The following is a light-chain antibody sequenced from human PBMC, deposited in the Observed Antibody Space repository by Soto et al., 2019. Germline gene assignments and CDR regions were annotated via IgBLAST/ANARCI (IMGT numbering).Light chain of an antibody. Sequence: DIQLTQSPSSLSASVGYPVTITCRASQTVSRYLYWYQQKSGTAPKLLIYAASTLHTGVPSRFSGRGSGTDFTLTINNLQREDFADDFCQQTYSNLWTFGQGTKVDIK. V-gene: IGKV1-39*01. CDR1: QTVSRY. J-gene: IGKJ1*01. CDR3: QQTYSNLWT. CDR2: AAS.